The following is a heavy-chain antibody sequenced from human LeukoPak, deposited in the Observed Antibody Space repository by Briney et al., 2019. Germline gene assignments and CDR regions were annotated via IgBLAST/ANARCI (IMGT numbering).Heavy chain of an antibody. J-gene: IGHJ3*02. CDR2: MYYSGST. CDR1: GGSISSSSYY. Sequence: SETLSLTCTVSGGSISSSSYYWGWIRQPPGKGLEWIGSMYYSGSTYYNPSLKSRVTISVDTSKNQFSLELTSVTAADTAVYYCARHSRSYLKSALHIWGQGTMVTVSS. CDR3: ARHSRSYLKSALHI. V-gene: IGHV4-39*01. D-gene: IGHD1-26*01.